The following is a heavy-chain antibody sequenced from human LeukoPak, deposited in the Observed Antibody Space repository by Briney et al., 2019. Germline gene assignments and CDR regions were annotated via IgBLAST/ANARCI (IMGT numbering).Heavy chain of an antibody. V-gene: IGHV3-23*01. D-gene: IGHD3-10*01. CDR1: GFTFSSYA. CDR3: AKEGEFYGSGSYDY. J-gene: IGHJ4*02. Sequence: GGSLRLSCAASGFTFSSYAMSWVRQAPGKGLEWVSAISGSGGSTYYADSVKGPFTISRDNSKNTLYLQMNSLRAEDTAVYYCAKEGEFYGSGSYDYWGQGTLVTVSS. CDR2: ISGSGGST.